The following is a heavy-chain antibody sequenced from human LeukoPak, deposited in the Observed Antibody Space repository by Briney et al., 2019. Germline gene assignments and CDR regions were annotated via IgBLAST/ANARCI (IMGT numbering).Heavy chain of an antibody. V-gene: IGHV4-38-2*02. CDR1: GYSLSSGYY. J-gene: IGHJ4*02. CDR2: FYHSGST. Sequence: SETLSLTCAVSGYSLSSGYYWAWIRPPPGKGLEWIGTFYHSGSTYYNPSLKSRVTISVDTSKKQFSLKLSSVTAADTAVYYCARDSRPWAWIAAARPFDSWGQGTLVTVSS. D-gene: IGHD2-2*02. CDR3: ARDSRPWAWIAAARPFDS.